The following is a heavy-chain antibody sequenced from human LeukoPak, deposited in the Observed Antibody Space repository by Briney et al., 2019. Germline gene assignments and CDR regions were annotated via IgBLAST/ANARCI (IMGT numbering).Heavy chain of an antibody. CDR3: TRVAGSGSVD. V-gene: IGHV3-74*01. J-gene: IGHJ4*02. CDR1: GFTFSSYW. D-gene: IGHD1-26*01. Sequence: GGSLRLSCAASGFTFSSYWMHWVRQAPGKGLVWVSRINSDASTTSYADSVKGRFTISRDNAKNTLHLQMNSLRAEDTAVYYCTRVAGSGSVDWGQGTLVTISS. CDR2: INSDASTT.